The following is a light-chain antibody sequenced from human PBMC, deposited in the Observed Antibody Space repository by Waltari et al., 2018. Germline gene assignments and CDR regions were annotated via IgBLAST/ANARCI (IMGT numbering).Light chain of an antibody. Sequence: SYELTQPPSVSVSPGQTASIPCSGDKLGAKYACWYQQKPGQSPVLVIYQDSKRPSGIPERFSGSNSGNTATLTISGTQAMDEADYYCQAWDSSTASYVFGTGTKVTVL. CDR2: QDS. J-gene: IGLJ1*01. CDR3: QAWDSSTASYV. V-gene: IGLV3-1*01. CDR1: KLGAKY.